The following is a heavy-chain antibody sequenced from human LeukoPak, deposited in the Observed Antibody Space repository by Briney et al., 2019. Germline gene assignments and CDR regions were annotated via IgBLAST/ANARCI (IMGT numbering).Heavy chain of an antibody. CDR3: ARDRGYIYVYAFDY. Sequence: RGSLILACAASGFTFSSYWMHWVRQDPGKGLVWVSRINSDGSTTTYADSVKGRITISRDNAKNTLYLQMNSLRAEDTAVYYCARDRGYIYVYAFDYWGQGTLVTVSS. J-gene: IGHJ4*02. CDR1: GFTFSSYW. D-gene: IGHD5-18*01. CDR2: INSDGSTT. V-gene: IGHV3-74*01.